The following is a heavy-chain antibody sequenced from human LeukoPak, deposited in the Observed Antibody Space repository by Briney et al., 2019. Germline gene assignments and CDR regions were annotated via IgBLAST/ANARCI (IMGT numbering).Heavy chain of an antibody. Sequence: GGSLRLSCAASGFTFSSYSMNWVRQAPGKGLEWVSYISSSSSTIYYADSVKGRFTISRDNAKNSLYLQMNSLRAKDTAVYYCARDKGPLAAAADYWGQGTLVTVSS. CDR2: ISSSSSTI. J-gene: IGHJ4*02. V-gene: IGHV3-48*04. CDR3: ARDKGPLAAAADY. CDR1: GFTFSSYS. D-gene: IGHD6-13*01.